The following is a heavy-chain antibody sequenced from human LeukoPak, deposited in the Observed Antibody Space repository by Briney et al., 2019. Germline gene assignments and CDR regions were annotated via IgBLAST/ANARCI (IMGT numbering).Heavy chain of an antibody. CDR1: GFTFSSYN. J-gene: IGHJ4*02. CDR2: ISTSSSYI. D-gene: IGHD5-18*01. Sequence: GGSLRLSCAASGFTFSSYNMNWVRQAPGKGLEWVSSISTSSSYIYYTDSVKGRFTISRDNAKNSLYLQMNSLRAEDTAVYYCARDLSGVTGYTYGRGIDYWGQGTLVTVSS. CDR3: ARDLSGVTGYTYGRGIDY. V-gene: IGHV3-21*01.